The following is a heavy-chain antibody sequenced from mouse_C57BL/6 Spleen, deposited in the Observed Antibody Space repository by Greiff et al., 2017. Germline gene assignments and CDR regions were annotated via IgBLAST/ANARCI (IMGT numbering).Heavy chain of an antibody. Sequence: QVQLQQPGAELVKPGASVKLSCKASGYTLTSYWMQWVKQRPGQGLEWIGEIDPSDSYTNYNQKFKGKATLTVDTSSSTAYMQLSSLTSEDSAVYYCARKENWDGFAYWGQGTLVTVSA. D-gene: IGHD4-1*01. CDR3: ARKENWDGFAY. J-gene: IGHJ3*01. V-gene: IGHV1-50*01. CDR1: GYTLTSYW. CDR2: IDPSDSYT.